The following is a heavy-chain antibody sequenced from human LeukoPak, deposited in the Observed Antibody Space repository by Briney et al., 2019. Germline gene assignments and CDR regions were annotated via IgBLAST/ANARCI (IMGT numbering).Heavy chain of an antibody. J-gene: IGHJ4*02. V-gene: IGHV4-30-2*01. CDR2: IYHSGST. CDR3: ARDILGPSGY. Sequence: SQTLSLTCAVSGGSISSGGYSWSWIRQPPGKGLEWIGYIYHSGSTYYNPSLKSRVTISVDRSKNQFSLKLSSVIAADTAVYYCARDILGPSGYWGQGTLVIVSS. D-gene: IGHD3/OR15-3a*01. CDR1: GGSISSGGYS.